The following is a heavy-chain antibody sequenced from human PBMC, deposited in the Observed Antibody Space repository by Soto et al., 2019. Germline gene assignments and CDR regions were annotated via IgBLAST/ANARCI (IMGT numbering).Heavy chain of an antibody. CDR2: IIPIFGTA. V-gene: IGHV1-69*13. CDR3: AGGGDYDILTGSDY. J-gene: IGHJ4*02. CDR1: GGTFSSYA. D-gene: IGHD3-9*01. Sequence: GASVKVSCKASGGTFSSYAISWVRQAPGQGLEWMGGIIPIFGTANYAQKFQGRVTITADESTSTAYMELSSLRSEDTAVYYCAGGGDYDILTGSDYWGQGTLVTVSS.